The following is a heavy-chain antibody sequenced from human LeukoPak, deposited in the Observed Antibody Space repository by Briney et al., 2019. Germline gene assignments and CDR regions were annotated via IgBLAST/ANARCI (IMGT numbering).Heavy chain of an antibody. J-gene: IGHJ5*02. V-gene: IGHV3-23*01. CDR1: GFTFSSYA. Sequence: TGGSLRLSCAASGFTFSSYAMSWVRQAPGKGLEWVSAISGSGGSTYYADSVKGRFTISRDNAKNTLYLQMNSLRVEDTAVYYCARDPHSGYDNWFDRWGQGTLVTVSS. CDR2: ISGSGGST. D-gene: IGHD5-12*01. CDR3: ARDPHSGYDNWFDR.